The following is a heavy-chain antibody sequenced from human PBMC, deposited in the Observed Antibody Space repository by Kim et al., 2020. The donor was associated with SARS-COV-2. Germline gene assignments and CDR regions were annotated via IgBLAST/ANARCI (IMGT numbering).Heavy chain of an antibody. Sequence: ASVKVSCKASGYTFTSYYMHWVRQAPGQGLEWMGIINPSGGSTSYAQKFQGRVTMTRDTSTSTVYMELSSLRSEDTAVYYCAREKIKESAYYDFWSGYSNYYSSYMDVWGKGTTVTVSS. CDR3: AREKIKESAYYDFWSGYSNYYSSYMDV. CDR1: GYTFTSYY. D-gene: IGHD3-3*01. J-gene: IGHJ6*03. V-gene: IGHV1-46*01. CDR2: INPSGGST.